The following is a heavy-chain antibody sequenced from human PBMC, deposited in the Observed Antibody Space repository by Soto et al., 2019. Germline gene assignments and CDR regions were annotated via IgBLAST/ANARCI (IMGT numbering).Heavy chain of an antibody. CDR3: ARESHDILTGPPWVWYFDL. CDR2: INDRGSI. J-gene: IGHJ2*01. CDR1: GGSFSGYY. V-gene: IGHV4-34*01. Sequence: QVQLQQWGAGPLRPLETLSLTCGVSGGSFSGYYWAWIRQSPGKGLEWIGEINDRGSINYNPSLKSRVSISVDTSENQYSLNLRSVTAADTAVYYCARESHDILTGPPWVWYFDLWGRGTLVTVSS. D-gene: IGHD3-9*01.